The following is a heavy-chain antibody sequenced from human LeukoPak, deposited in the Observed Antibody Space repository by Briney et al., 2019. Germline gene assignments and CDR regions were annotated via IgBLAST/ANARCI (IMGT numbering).Heavy chain of an antibody. Sequence: SETLSLTCAVYGGSFSGYYWSWIRQPPEKGLEWIGEINHSGSTNYNPSLKSRVTVSVDASKNQFSLKLSSVTAADTAVYYCAREAYYDFWSGYSALDYWGQGTLVTVSS. CDR3: AREAYYDFWSGYSALDY. V-gene: IGHV4-34*01. CDR2: INHSGST. J-gene: IGHJ4*02. D-gene: IGHD3-3*01. CDR1: GGSFSGYY.